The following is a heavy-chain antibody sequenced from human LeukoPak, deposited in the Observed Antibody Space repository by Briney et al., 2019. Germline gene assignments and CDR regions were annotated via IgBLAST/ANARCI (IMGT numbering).Heavy chain of an antibody. V-gene: IGHV4-59*08. J-gene: IGHJ3*02. Sequence: SETLSLTCTVSSGSISSYYWSWIRQPPGKGLEWIGYIYYSGSTNYNPSLKSRVTISVDTSKNQFSLKLSSVTAADTAVYYCARLVTGAFDIWGQGTMVTVSS. CDR2: IYYSGST. CDR1: SGSISSYY. CDR3: ARLVTGAFDI. D-gene: IGHD5-18*01.